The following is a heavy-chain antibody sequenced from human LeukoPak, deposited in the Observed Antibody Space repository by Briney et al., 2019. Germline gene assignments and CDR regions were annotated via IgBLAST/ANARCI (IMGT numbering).Heavy chain of an antibody. D-gene: IGHD6-19*01. V-gene: IGHV3-21*01. Sequence: GGSLRLSCAASGFTFSSYSMNWVRQAPGKGLEWVSSISSSSSYIYYADSVKGRFTISRDNAKNSLYLQMNGLRAEDTAVYYCARDPSAVAVIGYFDYWGQGTLVTVSS. CDR2: ISSSSSYI. CDR1: GFTFSSYS. CDR3: ARDPSAVAVIGYFDY. J-gene: IGHJ4*02.